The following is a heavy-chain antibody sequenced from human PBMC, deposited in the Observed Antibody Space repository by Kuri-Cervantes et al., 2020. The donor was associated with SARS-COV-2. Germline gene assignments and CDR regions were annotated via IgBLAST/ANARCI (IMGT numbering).Heavy chain of an antibody. V-gene: IGHV3-30*02. D-gene: IGHD3-3*01. J-gene: IGHJ4*02. CDR2: VRRDGSNY. CDR1: GFTFDDYA. Sequence: GESLKISCAASGFTFDDYAMHWVRQAPGKGLEWVGFVRRDGSNYYYADSVRGRFTISRDNSKNLLYLEMNTLRPEDTAVYYCAKVETANLDYWGQGTLVTVSS. CDR3: AKVETANLDY.